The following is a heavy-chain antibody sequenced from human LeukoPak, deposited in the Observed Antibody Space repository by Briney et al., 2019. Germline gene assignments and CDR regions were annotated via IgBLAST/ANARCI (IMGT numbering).Heavy chain of an antibody. D-gene: IGHD1-7*01. Sequence: PGGSLRLSCAASGFTFLSYGMHWVRQAPGKGLEWVAITSHDGSKTHYGDSVKGRFTISRDNSKSTLFLQMNSLRAEDTAVYYCAKDLTGVNYCLDQWGQGTLVTVSS. J-gene: IGHJ4*02. CDR3: AKDLTGVNYCLDQ. V-gene: IGHV3-30*18. CDR1: GFTFLSYG. CDR2: TSHDGSKT.